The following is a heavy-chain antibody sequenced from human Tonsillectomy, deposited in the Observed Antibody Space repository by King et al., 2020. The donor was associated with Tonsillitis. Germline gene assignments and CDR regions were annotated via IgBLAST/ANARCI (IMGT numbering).Heavy chain of an antibody. Sequence: QLVQSGAEVKKPGSSVKVSCKASGGTFSSYAISWVRQAPGQGLEWMGGIIPIFGTANYAQKFQGRVTITADESTSTAYMELSSLRTEDTAVYYCASGQHPRDWNELDYWGQGTLVTVSS. CDR3: ASGQHPRDWNELDY. J-gene: IGHJ4*02. V-gene: IGHV1-69*01. D-gene: IGHD1-1*01. CDR2: IIPIFGTA. CDR1: GGTFSSYA.